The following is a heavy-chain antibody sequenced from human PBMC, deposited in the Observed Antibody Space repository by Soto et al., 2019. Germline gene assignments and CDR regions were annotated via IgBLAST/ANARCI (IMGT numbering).Heavy chain of an antibody. J-gene: IGHJ4*02. D-gene: IGHD3-3*01. Sequence: QVQLVQSGAEVKKPGASVKVSCKASGYTFTSYAMHWVRQAPGQRLEWMGWINAGNGNTKYSQKFQGRVTITRDTSASTAYMELSSLRSEDTAVYYYARVDFWSGYYNSFDYWGQGTLVTVSS. CDR3: ARVDFWSGYYNSFDY. CDR2: INAGNGNT. V-gene: IGHV1-3*01. CDR1: GYTFTSYA.